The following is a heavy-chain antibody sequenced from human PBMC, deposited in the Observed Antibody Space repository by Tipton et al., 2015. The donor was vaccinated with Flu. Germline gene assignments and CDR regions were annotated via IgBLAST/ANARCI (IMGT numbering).Heavy chain of an antibody. V-gene: IGHV3-23*01. CDR1: GFTFSTFA. CDR2: INHGGNSI. CDR3: AKRASGPAYSGGFDC. D-gene: IGHD1-26*01. Sequence: SLRLSCAASGFTFSTFAMNWVRQAPGRGLEWVSAINHGGNSIHYADSVKGRFTISRDNSKNTLYLQMNNLRAEDTALYFCAKRASGPAYSGGFDCWGQGTLVPVSS. J-gene: IGHJ4*02.